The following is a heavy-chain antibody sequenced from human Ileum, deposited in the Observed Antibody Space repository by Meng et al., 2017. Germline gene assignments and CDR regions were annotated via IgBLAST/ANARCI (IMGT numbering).Heavy chain of an antibody. CDR2: ISQESGRT. D-gene: IGHD2-21*01. V-gene: IGHV4-4*02. CDR1: GDPSSSRDW. Sequence: QVPPLAPGPGLATPSGTLSITRAVPGDPSSSRDWRRWVRQPPGKGLEWIGEISQESGRTNYNPSLKSRVTISLDKSKNQFSLNLNSVTAADTAVYYCVRNEGYSLGDWGQGTLVTVSS. J-gene: IGHJ4*02. CDR3: VRNEGYSLGD.